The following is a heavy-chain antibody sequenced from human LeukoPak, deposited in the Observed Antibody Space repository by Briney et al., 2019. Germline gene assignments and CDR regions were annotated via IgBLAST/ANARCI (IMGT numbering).Heavy chain of an antibody. V-gene: IGHV4-59*08. D-gene: IGHD2-2*02. J-gene: IGHJ5*02. CDR1: GGPISSYY. CDR3: ARQVHYCSSTSCYSFDP. CDR2: IYYSGST. Sequence: SETLSLTCTVSGGPISSYYWSWIRQPPGKGLEWIGYIYYSGSTNYNPSLKSRVTISVDTSKNQFSLKLSSVTAADTAVYYCARQVHYCSSTSCYSFDPWGQGTLVTVSS.